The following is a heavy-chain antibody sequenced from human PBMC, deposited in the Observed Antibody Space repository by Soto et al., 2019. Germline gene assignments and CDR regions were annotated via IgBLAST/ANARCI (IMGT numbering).Heavy chain of an antibody. J-gene: IGHJ4*02. CDR3: TTDRYN. D-gene: IGHD3-9*01. V-gene: IGHV3-15*01. CDR2: VKSKTDGGTT. Sequence: EVQLVESGGGLVKPGESLTLSCAASGFTFTNAWMSWVRQAPGKGLEWVGRVKSKTDGGTTDYAAPVKGRFTISRADSKNTLSLQMNSLKTEDTAVYYCTTDRYNWGQGTPDTVSS. CDR1: GFTFTNAW.